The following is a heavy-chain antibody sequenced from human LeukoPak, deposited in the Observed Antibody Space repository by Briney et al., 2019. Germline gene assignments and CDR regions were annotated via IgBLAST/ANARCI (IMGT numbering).Heavy chain of an antibody. Sequence: GGSLRLSCTASGNYWMHWVRQAPGKGLVWVSHVNSDGSWTSHADSVKGRFTISKDNAKNTVYLQMNNLRTEDTAVYYCVSFYETNWGRGTLVTVSS. J-gene: IGHJ4*02. CDR2: VNSDGSWT. D-gene: IGHD2-2*01. CDR3: VSFYETN. CDR1: GNYW. V-gene: IGHV3-74*01.